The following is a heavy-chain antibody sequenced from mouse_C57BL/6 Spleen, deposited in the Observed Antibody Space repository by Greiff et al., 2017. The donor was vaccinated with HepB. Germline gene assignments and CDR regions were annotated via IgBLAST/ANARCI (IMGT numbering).Heavy chain of an antibody. Sequence: EVQGVESGGGLVQPKGSLKLSCAASGFTFNTYAMHWVRQAPGKGLEWVARIRSKSSNYATYYADSVKDRFTISRDDSQSMLYLQMNNLKTEDTAMYYCVREGIYYYGSSWYYFDYWGQGTTLTVSS. CDR3: VREGIYYYGSSWYYFDY. J-gene: IGHJ2*01. V-gene: IGHV10-3*01. CDR2: IRSKSSNYAT. CDR1: GFTFNTYA. D-gene: IGHD1-1*01.